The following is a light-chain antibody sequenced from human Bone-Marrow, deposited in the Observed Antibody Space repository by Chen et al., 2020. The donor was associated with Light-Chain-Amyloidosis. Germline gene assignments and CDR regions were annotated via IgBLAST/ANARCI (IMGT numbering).Light chain of an antibody. CDR1: QDIITS. J-gene: IGKJ3*01. Sequence: DIQMTQSPSSLSASVGDRVIISCQASQDIITSLNWFLLKPGKAPKLLIYDASNLQTGVPSRFTGSGSGTHFTLAISSLHPDDIATYYCQQYENLPFTFGPGTKVEMK. CDR2: DAS. CDR3: QQYENLPFT. V-gene: IGKV1-33*01.